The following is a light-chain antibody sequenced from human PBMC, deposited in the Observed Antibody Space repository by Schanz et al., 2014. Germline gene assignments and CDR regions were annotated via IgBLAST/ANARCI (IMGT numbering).Light chain of an antibody. CDR3: QQYNEWPRT. J-gene: IGKJ1*01. Sequence: EIVLTQSPGTLSLSPGERATLSCRASQTVGSSYFAWYQQRPGQAPRLLIYATSNRATGIPDRFSGSGSGTEFTLTISSLQSEDFAMYYCQQYNEWPRTFGQGTRVEIK. V-gene: IGKV3-20*01. CDR2: ATS. CDR1: QTVGSSY.